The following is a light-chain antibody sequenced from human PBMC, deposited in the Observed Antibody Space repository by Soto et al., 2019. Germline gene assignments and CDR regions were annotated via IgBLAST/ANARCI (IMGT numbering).Light chain of an antibody. Sequence: DIVMTQSPLSLPVTPGEPASITCKSSQRLLHRNGQNYLDWFLQKPGQSPQLLIYLGSYRAAGVPDRFSGSGSGTDFTLKISRVEAEDVGIYYCMQSLSHTFAQSTKLEI. J-gene: IGKJ2*01. V-gene: IGKV2-28*01. CDR1: QRLLHRNGQNY. CDR2: LGS. CDR3: MQSLSHT.